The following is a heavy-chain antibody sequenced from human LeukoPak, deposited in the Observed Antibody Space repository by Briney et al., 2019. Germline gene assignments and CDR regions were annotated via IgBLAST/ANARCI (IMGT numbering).Heavy chain of an antibody. D-gene: IGHD6-19*01. J-gene: IGHJ4*02. CDR2: IYYSGST. Sequence: SETLSLTCTVSGGSVSSGNYYWSWIRQPPGKGLEWIGYIYYSGSTNYNPSLKSRVTISVDTSKNQFSLKLSSVTAADTAVYYCARESIAVAASYYFDYWGQGTLVTVSS. CDR3: ARESIAVAASYYFDY. V-gene: IGHV4-61*01. CDR1: GGSVSSGNYY.